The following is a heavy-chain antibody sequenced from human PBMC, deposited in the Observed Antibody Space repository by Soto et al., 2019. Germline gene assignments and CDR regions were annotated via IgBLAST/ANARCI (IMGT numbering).Heavy chain of an antibody. CDR3: ATALLYLVATDAFDI. J-gene: IGHJ3*02. D-gene: IGHD5-12*01. V-gene: IGHV1-3*01. CDR1: GYTFTSYA. CDR2: INAGNDNT. Sequence: ASVKVSCKASGYTFTSYAMHWVRQAPGQRLEGMGWINAGNDNTKYSQKFQGRVTITGDTSTDTAYMELSSLRSEDTAVYYCATALLYLVATDAFDIWGQGTMVTVSS.